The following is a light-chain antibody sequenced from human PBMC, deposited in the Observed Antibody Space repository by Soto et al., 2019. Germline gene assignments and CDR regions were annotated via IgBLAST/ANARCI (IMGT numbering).Light chain of an antibody. CDR3: QKYGSSPRYT. CDR2: GAS. J-gene: IGKJ2*01. CDR1: QSVSSSY. Sequence: EIVLTQSPGTLSLSPGERATLSCRASQSVSSSYLAWYQQKPGQAPRLLIYGASGRAAGIPDRFSGSGSGTDFTLTISRLEPEDFAVYYFQKYGSSPRYTFGQGTKLEIK. V-gene: IGKV3-20*01.